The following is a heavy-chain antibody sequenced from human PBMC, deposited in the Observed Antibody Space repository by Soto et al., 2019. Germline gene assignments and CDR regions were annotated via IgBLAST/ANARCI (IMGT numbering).Heavy chain of an antibody. Sequence: GGSLRLSCAASGFTFSSYAMSWVRQAPGKGLEWVSAISGSGGSTYYADSVKGRFTISRDNSKNTLYLQMNSLRAEDTAVYYCAKAMKPREYSGYDYWGQGTLVTVSS. J-gene: IGHJ4*02. D-gene: IGHD5-12*01. CDR2: ISGSGGST. CDR3: AKAMKPREYSGYDY. CDR1: GFTFSSYA. V-gene: IGHV3-23*01.